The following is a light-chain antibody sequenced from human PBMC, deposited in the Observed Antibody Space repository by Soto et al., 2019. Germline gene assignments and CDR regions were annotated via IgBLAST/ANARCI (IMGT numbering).Light chain of an antibody. V-gene: IGKV3-15*01. J-gene: IGKJ1*01. CDR2: GAS. CDR3: QQYNNWPRT. CDR1: QNVRSN. Sequence: EIVMTQSPATLSVSPGERATLSCRASQNVRSNLAWYQQKPGQAPRLLVYGASTRATGIPARFSGSGSGTEFTLTISSLQSEDFAVYCCQQYNNWPRTFGQGTKVEIK.